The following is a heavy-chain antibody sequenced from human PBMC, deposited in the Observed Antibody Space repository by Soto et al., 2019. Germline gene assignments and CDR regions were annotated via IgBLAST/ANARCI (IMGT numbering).Heavy chain of an antibody. D-gene: IGHD2-2*01. CDR3: TTDVLIVVERYYDY. V-gene: IGHV3-15*01. Sequence: EVQLVESGGGLVKPGGSLRLSCAASGFTFSNAWMSWVRQAPGKGLEWVGRIKSKTDGGTTDYAAPVKGRFTISRDDSKNTLYLQMNSLKTEDTAVYYCTTDVLIVVERYYDYWGQGTLVTVSS. CDR1: GFTFSNAW. J-gene: IGHJ4*02. CDR2: IKSKTDGGTT.